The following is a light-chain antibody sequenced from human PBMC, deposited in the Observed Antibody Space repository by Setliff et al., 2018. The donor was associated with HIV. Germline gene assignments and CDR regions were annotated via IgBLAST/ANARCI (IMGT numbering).Light chain of an antibody. CDR1: NSDVGSYNF. J-gene: IGLJ1*01. CDR3: CSYAGDTAFYV. Sequence: QSVLTQPASVSGSPGQSITISCTGTNSDVGSYNFVSWYQLHPGKAPKLMIYEVNNRPSGVSNRFSGSKSGNTASLTISGLQAEDEADYYCCSYAGDTAFYVFGIGTKSPS. CDR2: EVN. V-gene: IGLV2-23*02.